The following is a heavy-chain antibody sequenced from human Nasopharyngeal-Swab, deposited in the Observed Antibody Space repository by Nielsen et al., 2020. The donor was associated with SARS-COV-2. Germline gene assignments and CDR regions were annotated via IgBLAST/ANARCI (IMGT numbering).Heavy chain of an antibody. CDR3: ARAVSWFGELSHYYYYMDV. Sequence: ASVKVSCKAYGYTFTSYAMHWVRQAPGQRLEWMGWINAGNGNTNYAQKLQGRVTMTTDTSTSTAYMELRSLRSDDTAVYYCARAVSWFGELSHYYYYMDVWGKGTTVTVSS. D-gene: IGHD3-10*01. J-gene: IGHJ6*03. CDR1: GYTFTSYA. V-gene: IGHV1-3*01. CDR2: INAGNGNT.